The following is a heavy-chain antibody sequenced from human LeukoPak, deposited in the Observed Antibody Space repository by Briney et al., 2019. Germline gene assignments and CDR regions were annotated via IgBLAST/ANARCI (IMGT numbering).Heavy chain of an antibody. J-gene: IGHJ4*02. V-gene: IGHV3-30-3*01. CDR2: ISYDGSNK. Sequence: PGGSLRLSCAASGFTFSSYAMHWVRQAPGKGLEWVAVISYDGSNKYYADSVKGRFTISRDNSKSTLYLQMNSLRAEYTAVYYCARGYDSSGYYNDYWGQGTLVTVSS. CDR3: ARGYDSSGYYNDY. D-gene: IGHD3-22*01. CDR1: GFTFSSYA.